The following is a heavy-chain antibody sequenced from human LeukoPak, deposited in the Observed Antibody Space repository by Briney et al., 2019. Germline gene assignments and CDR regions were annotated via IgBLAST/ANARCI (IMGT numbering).Heavy chain of an antibody. CDR1: GGSISSGGYS. Sequence: SETLSLTCAVSGGSISSGGYSWSWILQPPGKGLEWIGYIYHSGSAYYNPSLKSRVTISVDRSKNQFSLKLSSVTAADTAVYYCARNYCSSTSCGMDVWGQGTTVTVSS. CDR3: ARNYCSSTSCGMDV. CDR2: IYHSGSA. D-gene: IGHD2-2*01. V-gene: IGHV4-30-2*01. J-gene: IGHJ6*02.